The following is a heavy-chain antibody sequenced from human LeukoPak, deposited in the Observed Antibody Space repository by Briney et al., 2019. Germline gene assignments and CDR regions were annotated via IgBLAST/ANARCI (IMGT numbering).Heavy chain of an antibody. Sequence: SVKVSCKASGGTFSSYAISWVRQAAGQGLEWMGGIIPIFGTANYAQKYKCRTPITTDESTSKTYMELSSLRSKDTAVYYCARCKLLGGSGYYSWDFDYWGQGTLVTVSS. J-gene: IGHJ4*02. CDR3: ARCKLLGGSGYYSWDFDY. CDR2: IIPIFGTA. D-gene: IGHD3-22*01. CDR1: GGTFSSYA. V-gene: IGHV1-69*05.